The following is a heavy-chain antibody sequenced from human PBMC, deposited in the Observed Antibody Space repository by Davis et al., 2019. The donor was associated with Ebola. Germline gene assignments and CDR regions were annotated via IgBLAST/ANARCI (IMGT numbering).Heavy chain of an antibody. CDR1: GFTFSSYG. CDR3: ARNVVGAAHFDY. V-gene: IGHV3-48*02. D-gene: IGHD1-26*01. Sequence: PGGSLRLSCAVSGFTFSSYGMNWVRQAPGKGLGWISYISSSTTSIYYADSVKGRFTISRDNAKNSVYLQMNSLRDEDTAVYYCARNVVGAAHFDYWGQGSLVTVSS. CDR2: ISSSTTSI. J-gene: IGHJ4*02.